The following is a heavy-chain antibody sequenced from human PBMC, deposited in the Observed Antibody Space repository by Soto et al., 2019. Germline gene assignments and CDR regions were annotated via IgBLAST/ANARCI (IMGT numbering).Heavy chain of an antibody. V-gene: IGHV5-51*01. CDR1: GYSFSSHG. J-gene: IGHJ5*02. CDR3: ASRRGYSGYDFWFDP. D-gene: IGHD5-12*01. Sequence: PGESLKISCNASGYSFSSHGIGWVRQMPGKGLEWMGIIYPGDSDTRYSPSFQGQVTISADKSISTADLQWSSLKASDTAMYYCASRRGYSGYDFWFDPWGQGTLVTVSS. CDR2: IYPGDSDT.